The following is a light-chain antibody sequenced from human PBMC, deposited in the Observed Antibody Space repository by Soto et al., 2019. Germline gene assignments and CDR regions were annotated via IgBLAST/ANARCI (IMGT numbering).Light chain of an antibody. Sequence: EIVLTQSPATLSLSPGERATLSCRASQSVSSYLAWYQRKPGQAPRLLIYDASNRATGIPARFSGSGSGTDFTLTISSLEPEDFAVYYCQQRSNFGPGTKVDIK. J-gene: IGKJ3*01. CDR1: QSVSSY. V-gene: IGKV3-11*01. CDR3: QQRSN. CDR2: DAS.